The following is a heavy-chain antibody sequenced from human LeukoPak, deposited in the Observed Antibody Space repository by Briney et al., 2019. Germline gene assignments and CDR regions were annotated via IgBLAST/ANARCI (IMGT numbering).Heavy chain of an antibody. D-gene: IGHD4-17*01. V-gene: IGHV4-59*01. CDR3: ARERLPGVTTVTRWFDP. J-gene: IGHJ5*02. Sequence: SETLSLTCTVSDGANSSYYWIWIRQPPGKGLEWIGHIHYSGSTNYNSSLKSRVTISVDTSKNQFFLKLSSVTAADTAVYYCARERLPGVTTVTRWFDPWGQGTLVTVSS. CDR1: DGANSSYY. CDR2: IHYSGST.